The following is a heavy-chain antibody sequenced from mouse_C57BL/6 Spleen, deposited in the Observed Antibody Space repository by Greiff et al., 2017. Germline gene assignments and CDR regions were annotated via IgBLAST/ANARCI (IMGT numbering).Heavy chain of an antibody. D-gene: IGHD2-12*01. J-gene: IGHJ4*01. Sequence: VQLQQSGPELVKPGASVKISCKASGYTFTDYYMNWVKQSHGKSLEWIGDINPNNGGTSYNQKFKGKATLTVDKSSSTAYMELRSLTSEDSAVYYCAMNSFYAMDYWGQGTSVTVSS. V-gene: IGHV1-26*01. CDR3: AMNSFYAMDY. CDR1: GYTFTDYY. CDR2: INPNNGGT.